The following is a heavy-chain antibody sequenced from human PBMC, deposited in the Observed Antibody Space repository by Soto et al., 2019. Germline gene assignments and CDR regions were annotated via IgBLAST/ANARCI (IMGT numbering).Heavy chain of an antibody. J-gene: IGHJ6*02. CDR3: AGDLWGYTVTKGPYYDYGMDV. CDR2: IIPIFGTA. Sequence: QVQLVQSGAEVKKPGSSVKVSCKASGGTFSSYAISWVRQAPGQGLEWMGGIIPIFGTANYAQKFQGRVTITADESTSTAYMELSSLRSEDTAVYYCAGDLWGYTVTKGPYYDYGMDVWGQGTTVTVSS. D-gene: IGHD4-17*01. CDR1: GGTFSSYA. V-gene: IGHV1-69*12.